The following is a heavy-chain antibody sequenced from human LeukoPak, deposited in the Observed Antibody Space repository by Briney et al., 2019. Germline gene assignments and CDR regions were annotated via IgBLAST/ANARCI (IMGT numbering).Heavy chain of an antibody. V-gene: IGHV3-48*01. D-gene: IGHD3-3*01. Sequence: GGSLRLSCAASGFTFSNYNMNWLRQAPGKGLEWVSHISSSGRSIYYADSVRGRFTTSRDNVWNSLYLQMNSLRAEDTAVYYCARWITISGVGYMDVWGKGTTVTVSP. J-gene: IGHJ6*04. CDR3: ARWITISGVGYMDV. CDR1: GFTFSNYN. CDR2: ISSSGRSI.